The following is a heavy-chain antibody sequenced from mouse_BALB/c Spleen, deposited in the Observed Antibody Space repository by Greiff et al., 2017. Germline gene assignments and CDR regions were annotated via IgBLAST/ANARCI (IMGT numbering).Heavy chain of an antibody. CDR2: ISYSGST. V-gene: IGHV3-2*02. Sequence: EVQLQQSGPGLVKPSQSLSLTCTVTGYSITSDYAWNWIRQFPGNKLEWMGYISYSGSTSYNPSLKSRISITRDTSKNQFFLQLNSVTTEDTATYYCARDGSSLPWFAYWGQGTLVTVSA. CDR3: ARDGSSLPWFAY. D-gene: IGHD1-1*01. CDR1: GYSITSDYA. J-gene: IGHJ3*01.